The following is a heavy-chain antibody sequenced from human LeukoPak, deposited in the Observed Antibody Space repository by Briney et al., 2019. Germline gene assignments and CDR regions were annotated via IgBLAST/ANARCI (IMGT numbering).Heavy chain of an antibody. CDR2: ISSSGSTI. CDR3: ARGMGDYAMRATFVDY. Sequence: GGSLRLSCAASGFTFSDYYMSWIRQAPGKGLEWVSYISSSGSTIYYADSVKGRFTISRDNAKNSLYLLMNSLRAEDTAVYYCARGMGDYAMRATFVDYWGQGTLVTVSS. CDR1: GFTFSDYY. D-gene: IGHD4-17*01. V-gene: IGHV3-11*04. J-gene: IGHJ4*02.